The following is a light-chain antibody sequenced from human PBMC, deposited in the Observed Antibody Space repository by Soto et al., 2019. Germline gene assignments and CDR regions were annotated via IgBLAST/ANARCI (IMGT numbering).Light chain of an antibody. CDR3: TSYTSSGTLV. CDR2: EVS. CDR1: SSDVGRYHY. V-gene: IGLV2-14*01. J-gene: IGLJ3*02. Sequence: QSVLTQPASVSGSPGQSITISCTGTSSDVGRYHYVSWYQQHPGKVPKLIIYEVSNRPSGVSSRFSASKSGNTASLTISGLLTEDEADYYCTSYTSSGTLVFGGGTQLTVL.